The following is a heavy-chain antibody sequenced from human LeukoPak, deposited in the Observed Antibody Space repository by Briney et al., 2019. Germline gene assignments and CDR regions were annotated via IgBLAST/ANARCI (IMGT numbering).Heavy chain of an antibody. Sequence: GGSLRLSCAASGFTFSDYAMHWVRQAPGKGLEWLSYISSSSSIIYYADSVKGRFTISRDNAKSSLYLQMNSLRDEDTAVYYCARDGDSSGYYAAFDIWGQGTMVTVSS. CDR3: ARDGDSSGYYAAFDI. CDR2: ISSSSSII. D-gene: IGHD3-22*01. J-gene: IGHJ3*02. V-gene: IGHV3-48*02. CDR1: GFTFSDYA.